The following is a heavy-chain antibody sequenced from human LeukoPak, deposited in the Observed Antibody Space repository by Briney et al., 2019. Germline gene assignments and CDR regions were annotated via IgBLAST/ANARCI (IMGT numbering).Heavy chain of an antibody. D-gene: IGHD3-10*01. Sequence: GGSLRLSCAASGFTFSSYAMHWVRQAPGKGLEWVAVISYDGSNKYYADSVKGRFTISRDNSKNTLYLQMNSLRAEVTAVYYCAILIYGSGRRLSDVWGQGTTVTVSS. CDR1: GFTFSSYA. J-gene: IGHJ6*02. V-gene: IGHV3-30-3*01. CDR3: AILIYGSGRRLSDV. CDR2: ISYDGSNK.